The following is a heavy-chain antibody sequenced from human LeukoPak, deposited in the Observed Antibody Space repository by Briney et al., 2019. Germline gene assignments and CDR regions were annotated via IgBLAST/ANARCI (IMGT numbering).Heavy chain of an antibody. CDR2: ISYDGSNK. J-gene: IGHJ3*02. Sequence: GRSLRLSCAASGFTFSSYGMHWVRQAPGKGLEWVAVISYDGSNKYYADSVKGRFTISRDNSKNTLYLQMNSLRAEDTAVYYCARAGRVDTAMVQFDAFDIWGQGTMVTVSS. V-gene: IGHV3-30*03. CDR3: ARAGRVDTAMVQFDAFDI. D-gene: IGHD5-18*01. CDR1: GFTFSSYG.